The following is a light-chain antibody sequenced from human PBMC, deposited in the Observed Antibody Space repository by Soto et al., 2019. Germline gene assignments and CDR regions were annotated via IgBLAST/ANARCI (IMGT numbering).Light chain of an antibody. Sequence: EIVLTQSPGTLSLSPGERATLSCRASQSVSSTYLAWYQQKPGQAPSLLIYGASSRATDIPDRFSGSGSGTDFTLTINRLEPEDFAVYYCQHYGHPQWTFGQGTKVEVK. V-gene: IGKV3-20*01. CDR2: GAS. CDR3: QHYGHPQWT. CDR1: QSVSSTY. J-gene: IGKJ1*01.